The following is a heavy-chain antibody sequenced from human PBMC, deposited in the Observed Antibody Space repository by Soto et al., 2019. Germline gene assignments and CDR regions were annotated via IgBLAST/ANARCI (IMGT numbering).Heavy chain of an antibody. D-gene: IGHD5-18*01. CDR2: INHSGST. Sequence: QVQLQQWGAGLLKPSETLSLTCAVYGGSFSGYYWSWIRQPPGKGLEWIGEINHSGSTNYNPSLKSRVTISVDTSKNQFSLKLSSVTDADSAVYYCARRSGYSSGHFDYWGQGTLVTVSS. J-gene: IGHJ4*02. V-gene: IGHV4-34*01. CDR1: GGSFSGYY. CDR3: ARRSGYSSGHFDY.